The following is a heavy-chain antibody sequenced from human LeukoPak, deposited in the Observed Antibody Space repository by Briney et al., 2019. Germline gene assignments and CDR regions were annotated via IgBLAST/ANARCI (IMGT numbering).Heavy chain of an antibody. D-gene: IGHD4-17*01. CDR3: ARGHTAVTRHFDF. CDR1: GFTFSSYS. V-gene: IGHV3-21*01. CDR2: ISSSSLYI. Sequence: KAAGSLRLSCAASGFTFSSYSMNRVGQAPGKGLEWVSSISSSSLYIYYADTVKGRFTISRDDAKNLLYLDMNSLRAEDTAVYYCARGHTAVTRHFDFWGQGTLVTVSS. J-gene: IGHJ4*02.